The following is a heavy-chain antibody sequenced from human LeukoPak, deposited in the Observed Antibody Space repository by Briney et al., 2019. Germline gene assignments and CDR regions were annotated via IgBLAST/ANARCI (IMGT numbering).Heavy chain of an antibody. CDR2: ISGSGGST. V-gene: IGHV3-23*01. Sequence: GGSLRLSCAASGFTFSSYAMSWVHQAPGKGLEWVSAISGSGGSTYYADSVKCRFTISRDNSKNTLYLQMNSLRAEDTAVYYCAKVIGYSYGCVDYWGQGTLVTVSS. CDR3: AKVIGYSYGCVDY. J-gene: IGHJ4*02. D-gene: IGHD5-18*01. CDR1: GFTFSSYA.